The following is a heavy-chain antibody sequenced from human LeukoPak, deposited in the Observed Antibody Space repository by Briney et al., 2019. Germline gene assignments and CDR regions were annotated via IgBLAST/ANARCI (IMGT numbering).Heavy chain of an antibody. CDR3: ARDQEMATTGDY. V-gene: IGHV1-46*01. Sequence: ASVKVSCKASGYTFTSYYMHWVRQAPGQGLEWMGIINPSGGSTSYAQKFQGRVTMTRNTSTSTVYMELSSLRSEDTAVYYCARDQEMATTGDYWGQGTLVTVSS. D-gene: IGHD5-24*01. CDR2: INPSGGST. CDR1: GYTFTSYY. J-gene: IGHJ4*02.